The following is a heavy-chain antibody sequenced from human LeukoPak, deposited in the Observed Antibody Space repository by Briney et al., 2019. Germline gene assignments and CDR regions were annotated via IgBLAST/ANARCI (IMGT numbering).Heavy chain of an antibody. CDR3: ARSAVAATGGYFQH. J-gene: IGHJ1*01. CDR1: GFTFSSYA. CDR2: ISGSGGST. V-gene: IGHV3-23*01. D-gene: IGHD6-19*01. Sequence: GGSLRLSCAASGFTFSSYAMSWVRQAPGKGLEWVSAISGSGGSTYYADSVKGRFTISRDNAKNSLYLQMNSLRAEDTAVYYCARSAVAATGGYFQHWGQGTLVTVSS.